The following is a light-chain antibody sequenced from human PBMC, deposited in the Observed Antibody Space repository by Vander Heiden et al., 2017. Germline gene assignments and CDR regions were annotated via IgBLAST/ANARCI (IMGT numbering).Light chain of an antibody. CDR1: SSDVGGYNY. Sequence: QSALTQPASVSGSPGQSITISCTGTSSDVGGYNYVSWYQQQPGKSPKLMIYEVSNRPAGVSNRFSGSKSGNTASLTISGLQAEDEADYYCSSYTSSSTLAVFGTGTKVTVL. CDR3: SSYTSSSTLAV. CDR2: EVS. J-gene: IGLJ1*01. V-gene: IGLV2-14*01.